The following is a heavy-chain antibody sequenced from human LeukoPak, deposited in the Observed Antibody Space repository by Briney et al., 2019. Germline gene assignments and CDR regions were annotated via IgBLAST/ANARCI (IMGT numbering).Heavy chain of an antibody. Sequence: SETLSLTCTVSGYSISSGYYWGWIRQPPGKGLEWIGSIYHSGSTYYNPSLKSRVTISVDTSKNQFSLKLSSVTAADTAVYYCAARGPAEADIVVVPATMDYWGQGTLVTVSS. CDR2: IYHSGST. D-gene: IGHD2-2*01. CDR1: GYSISSGYY. CDR3: AARGPAEADIVVVPATMDY. V-gene: IGHV4-38-2*02. J-gene: IGHJ4*02.